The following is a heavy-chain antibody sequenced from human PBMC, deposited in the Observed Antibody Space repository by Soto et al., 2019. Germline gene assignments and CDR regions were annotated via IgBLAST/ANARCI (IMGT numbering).Heavy chain of an antibody. CDR1: GYNFTSYW. V-gene: IGHV5-10-1*01. J-gene: IGHJ6*02. D-gene: IGHD1-1*01. Sequence: GESLKISCNGSGYNFTSYWISWVRQMPGKGLEWMGRIDPSDSYTNYSPSFQGHVTISADKSISTAYLQWSSLKASDTAMYYCARHRNPDVYGYYYYGMDVWGQGTTVTGSS. CDR3: ARHRNPDVYGYYYYGMDV. CDR2: IDPSDSYT.